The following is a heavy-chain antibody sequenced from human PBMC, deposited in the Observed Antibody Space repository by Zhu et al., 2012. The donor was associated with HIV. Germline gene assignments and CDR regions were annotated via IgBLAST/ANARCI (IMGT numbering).Heavy chain of an antibody. J-gene: IGHJ4*02. D-gene: IGHD5-18*01. Sequence: QVQLQESGPRLVKFSQTLSLTCGVSRYSISRGYYWAWIRQPPGKGLEWIATIFHSGSPHYNPSLKNRVSVSVDTSKNQYSLKLTSVTAADTAVYYCASPSSGYGYFDYWGRGALVTVSS. CDR1: RYSISRGYY. V-gene: IGHV4-38-2*01. CDR2: IFHSGSP. CDR3: ASPSSGYGYFDY.